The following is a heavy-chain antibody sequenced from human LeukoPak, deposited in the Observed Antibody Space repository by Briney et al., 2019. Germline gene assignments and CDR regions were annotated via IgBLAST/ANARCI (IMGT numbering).Heavy chain of an antibody. D-gene: IGHD4-17*01. V-gene: IGHV3-23*01. Sequence: PGGSLRLSCAASGFTFSSYAMSWVRQAPGKGLEWVSAISGSGGSTYYADSVKGRFTISRDNSKNTLYLQMNSLRAEDTAVYYCAKCPQFMTTVTYFDYWGQGTLVTVSS. CDR2: ISGSGGST. CDR1: GFTFSSYA. J-gene: IGHJ4*02. CDR3: AKCPQFMTTVTYFDY.